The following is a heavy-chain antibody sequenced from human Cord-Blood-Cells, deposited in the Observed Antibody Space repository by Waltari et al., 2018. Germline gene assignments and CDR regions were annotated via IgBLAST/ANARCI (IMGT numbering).Heavy chain of an antibody. CDR1: GGSFSGYY. Sequence: QVQLQQWGAGLLKPSETLSLTCAVYGGSFSGYYWSWIRQPPGKGLERIGEINHSGSTNYNPSLKSRVTISVDTSKNQFSLKLSSVTAADTAVYYCARGLSGSYYYWGQGTLVTVSS. CDR2: INHSGST. CDR3: ARGLSGSYYY. V-gene: IGHV4-34*01. D-gene: IGHD1-26*01. J-gene: IGHJ4*02.